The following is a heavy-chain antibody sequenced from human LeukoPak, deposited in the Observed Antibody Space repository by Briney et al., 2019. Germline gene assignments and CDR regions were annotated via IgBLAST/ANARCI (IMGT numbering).Heavy chain of an antibody. CDR3: ARDPAYGALHY. CDR2: INQDGKTK. Sequence: GGPLRLSCAASGFTFSDTWMTWVRQAPGKGLEWVADINQDGKTKSYMDSVEGRFTISRDNARNSMYLQMSSLRAEDTAVYYCARDPAYGALHYWGQGTLVTVSS. CDR1: GFTFSDTW. V-gene: IGHV3-7*01. D-gene: IGHD4-17*01. J-gene: IGHJ4*02.